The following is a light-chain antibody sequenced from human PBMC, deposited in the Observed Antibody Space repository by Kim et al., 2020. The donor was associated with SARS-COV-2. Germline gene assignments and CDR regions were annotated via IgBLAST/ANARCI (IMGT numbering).Light chain of an antibody. CDR3: ASWDDSLSGRI. Sequence: GQKVSISCSGGSATIESNYVYWYQHVPGTAPKLLIYRNDQRPSAVPDRFSGSKSETSASLTIRGLRPEDEADYYCASWDDSLSGRIFGGGTQLTVL. CDR2: RND. J-gene: IGLJ2*01. V-gene: IGLV1-47*01. CDR1: SATIESNY.